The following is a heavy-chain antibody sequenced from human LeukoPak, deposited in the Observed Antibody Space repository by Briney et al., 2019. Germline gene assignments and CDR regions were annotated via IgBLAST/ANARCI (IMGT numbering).Heavy chain of an antibody. D-gene: IGHD4-17*01. Sequence: PSETLSLTCTVSGYSISTGYYWDWIRQPPGKGLEWIGTFYHGGSTYYNPSLKSRVTISVDTSKNQFSLKLSSVTAADTAVYYCASYNTVTYDYWGQGTLVTVSS. CDR1: GYSISTGYY. CDR2: FYHGGST. V-gene: IGHV4-38-2*02. J-gene: IGHJ4*02. CDR3: ASYNTVTYDY.